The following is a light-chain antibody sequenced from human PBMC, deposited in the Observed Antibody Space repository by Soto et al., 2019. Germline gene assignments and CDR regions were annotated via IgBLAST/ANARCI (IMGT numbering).Light chain of an antibody. CDR1: QSVSSSY. J-gene: IGKJ5*01. Sequence: EIVLTQSPGTLSLSPGERATLSCRASQSVSSSYLAWYQQKPGQAPRLLIYGASSRATGIPDRLSGSGSGTDFTLTISRLAPEDFAVYYCQQYASSPITFGQGTRQEIK. CDR2: GAS. CDR3: QQYASSPIT. V-gene: IGKV3-20*01.